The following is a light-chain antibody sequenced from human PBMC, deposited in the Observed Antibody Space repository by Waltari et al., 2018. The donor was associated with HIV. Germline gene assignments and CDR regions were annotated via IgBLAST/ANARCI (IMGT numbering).Light chain of an antibody. Sequence: QSALTQPPSASGSPGQSVPLSCTATSRAVGGYQYVSWYQHHPSKAPKLMVYEVSTRPSGVPDRFSGSKSGNTASLTVSGLQAEDEADYYCSSYAGSNNFGVFGGGTKLTVL. V-gene: IGLV2-8*01. J-gene: IGLJ2*01. CDR3: SSYAGSNNFGV. CDR2: EVS. CDR1: SRAVGGYQY.